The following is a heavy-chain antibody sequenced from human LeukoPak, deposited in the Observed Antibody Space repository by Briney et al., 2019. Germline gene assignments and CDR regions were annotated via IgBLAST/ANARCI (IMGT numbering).Heavy chain of an antibody. D-gene: IGHD3-10*01. V-gene: IGHV4-4*07. CDR2: IYTSGST. CDR3: ARESFRSRGLGELLSDNWFAP. J-gene: IGHJ5*02. Sequence: SETLSLTCTVSGGSISSYYWSWIRQPAGKGLEWIGRIYTSGSTNYNPSLKSRVTMSVDTSKNQFSLKLSSVTAADTAVYYCARESFRSRGLGELLSDNWFAPWGKGTLVTVSS. CDR1: GGSISSYY.